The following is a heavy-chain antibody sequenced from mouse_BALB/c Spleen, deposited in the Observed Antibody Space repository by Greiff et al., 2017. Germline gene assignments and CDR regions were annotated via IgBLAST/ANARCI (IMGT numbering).Heavy chain of an antibody. CDR1: GFSLTDYG. D-gene: IGHD1-1*01. Sequence: VQLQESGPGLVAPSQSLSITCTVSGFSLTDYGVSWIRQPPGKGLEWLGVIWGGGSTYYNSALKSRLSISKDNSKSHVFLKMNSLQTDDTAMYYCAKHLNYYGSSGFAYWGQGTLVTVSA. CDR2: IWGGGST. V-gene: IGHV2-6-5*01. J-gene: IGHJ3*01. CDR3: AKHLNYYGSSGFAY.